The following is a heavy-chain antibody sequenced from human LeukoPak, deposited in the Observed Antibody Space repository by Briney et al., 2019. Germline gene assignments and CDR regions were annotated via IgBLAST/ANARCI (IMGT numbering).Heavy chain of an antibody. D-gene: IGHD5-24*01. V-gene: IGHV3-23*01. CDR2: ISSTGGTA. Sequence: GGSLRLSCAASGFTFSSFGMSWVRQAPGKGLEWVSAISSTGGTAYYADSVKGRFTISRDNAKNSLYLQMNSLRAEDTAVYYCARDRLVEMATMTDCWGQGTLVTVSS. CDR3: ARDRLVEMATMTDC. CDR1: GFTFSSFG. J-gene: IGHJ4*02.